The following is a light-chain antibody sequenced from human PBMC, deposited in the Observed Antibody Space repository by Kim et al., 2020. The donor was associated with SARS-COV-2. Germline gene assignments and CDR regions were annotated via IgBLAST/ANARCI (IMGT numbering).Light chain of an antibody. J-gene: IGKJ5*01. CDR3: QQSNSTPIT. V-gene: IGKV1-39*01. Sequence: DIQMTQSPSSLSASVGDRVTITCRASQSISSYLNWYQQKPGKAPKLLIYPASSLQSGVPSRFSGSGSGTDFTLTISSLQPEYFANYYCQQSNSTPITFGQGTRLEIK. CDR1: QSISSY. CDR2: PAS.